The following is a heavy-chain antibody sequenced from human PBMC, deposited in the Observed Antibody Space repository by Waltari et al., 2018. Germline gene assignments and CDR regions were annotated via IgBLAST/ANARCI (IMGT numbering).Heavy chain of an antibody. D-gene: IGHD4-17*01. Sequence: QVHLVQSGAEVKKPGSSVRVSCKASGGTFSSYDFNWVRQAPGQGLEWMGGIIPIFGTPSYAQKFQGRVTITADTSTTTAYMELSSLRFEDTAVYYCARDPKGTTVIYDAFDLWGQGTMVSVSS. J-gene: IGHJ3*01. CDR2: IIPIFGTP. V-gene: IGHV1-69*14. CDR3: ARDPKGTTVIYDAFDL. CDR1: GGTFSSYD.